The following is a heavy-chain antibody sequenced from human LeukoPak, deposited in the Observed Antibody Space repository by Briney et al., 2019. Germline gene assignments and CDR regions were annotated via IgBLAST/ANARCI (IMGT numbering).Heavy chain of an antibody. D-gene: IGHD3-22*01. V-gene: IGHV1-69*13. Sequence: ASVKVSCTASGGTFSSYAISWVRQAPGQGLEWMGGIIPIFATANYAQKFQGRVTITADESTSTAYMELSSQRSEDTAVYYCARGPITTRSHFDYWGQGTLVTVSS. CDR1: GGTFSSYA. CDR2: IIPIFATA. J-gene: IGHJ4*02. CDR3: ARGPITTRSHFDY.